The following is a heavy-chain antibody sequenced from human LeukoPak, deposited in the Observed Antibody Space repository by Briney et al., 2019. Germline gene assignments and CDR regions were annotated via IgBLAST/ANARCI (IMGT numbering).Heavy chain of an antibody. CDR1: GGSFSGYY. D-gene: IGHD3-22*01. J-gene: IGHJ3*02. CDR2: IYYSGST. Sequence: SETLSLTCAVYGGSFSGYYWSWIPQPPGKGLEWIGYIYYSGSTNYNPSLKSRVTISVDTSKNQFSLKLSSVTAADTAVYYCARDGDSSGYSHAFDIWGQGTMVTVSS. V-gene: IGHV4-59*01. CDR3: ARDGDSSGYSHAFDI.